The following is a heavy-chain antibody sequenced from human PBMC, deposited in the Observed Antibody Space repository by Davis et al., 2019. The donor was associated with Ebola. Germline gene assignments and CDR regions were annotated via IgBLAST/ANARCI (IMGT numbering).Heavy chain of an antibody. CDR1: GYSFTSYW. Sequence: GESLKISCKGSGYSFTSYWISWVRQMPGKGLEWMGRIDPSDSYTNYSPSFQGHVTISADKSISTAYLQWSSLKASDTAMYYCARVDGVEAHFDYWGQGTLVTVSS. CDR2: IDPSDSYT. CDR3: ARVDGVEAHFDY. J-gene: IGHJ4*02. D-gene: IGHD6-6*01. V-gene: IGHV5-10-1*01.